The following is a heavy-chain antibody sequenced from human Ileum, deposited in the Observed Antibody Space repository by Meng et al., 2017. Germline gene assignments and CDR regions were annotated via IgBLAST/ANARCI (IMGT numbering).Heavy chain of an antibody. Sequence: QVQPVETGGGVVETGGSLTPACAASGFTFSDYQITWIRQVPGKGLESGSYISSRGSTIYYSDSVRGRFTISREDAQNSLYLQMNSLRTEDTAVYYCARLSGGNYDLDYWGQGSLVTVSS. V-gene: IGHV3-11*01. CDR1: GFTFSDYQ. D-gene: IGHD1-7*01. CDR3: ARLSGGNYDLDY. CDR2: ISSRGSTI. J-gene: IGHJ4*02.